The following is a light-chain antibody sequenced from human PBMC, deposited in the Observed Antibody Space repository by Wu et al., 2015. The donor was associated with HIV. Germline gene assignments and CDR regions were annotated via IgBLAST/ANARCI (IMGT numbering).Light chain of an antibody. J-gene: IGKJ5*01. Sequence: ESVLTQSPATLSLSPGERATLSCRASQSVSSYLAWYQQKPGQAPRLLIYDASNRATGIPGRFSGSGSGTDFAPTISSLEPEDFAVYYCQQRSNWPITFGQGTRTG. CDR2: DAS. CDR1: QSVSSY. V-gene: IGKV3-11*01. CDR3: QQRSNWPIT.